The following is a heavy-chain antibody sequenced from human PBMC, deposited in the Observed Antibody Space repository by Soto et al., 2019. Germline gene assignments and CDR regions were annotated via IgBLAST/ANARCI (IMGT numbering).Heavy chain of an antibody. Sequence: GASVKVSCKTSGYTFSSYRVNWVRRAPGQGLEWMAWISTYSGNTHYAERVQGRVTVTLDKSARTAFMEMRGLTSDDTAVYFCARDNGYFDLWGQGTLVTVSS. CDR2: ISTYSGNT. J-gene: IGHJ4*02. CDR3: ARDNGYFDL. V-gene: IGHV1-18*04. CDR1: GYTFSSYR.